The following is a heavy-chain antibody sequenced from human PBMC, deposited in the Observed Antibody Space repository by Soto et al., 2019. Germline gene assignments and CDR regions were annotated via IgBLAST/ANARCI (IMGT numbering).Heavy chain of an antibody. CDR3: ASDDSSGWYCDY. D-gene: IGHD6-19*01. J-gene: IGHJ4*02. Sequence: QVQLVQSGAEVKKPGSSVKVSCKASGYTFTSYYMHWVRQAPGQGLEWMGIINPSGGSTSYAQKFQGRVTMTRDTSTRTVYMELSSLRYEDTAVYYCASDDSSGWYCDYWGQGTLVTVSS. CDR2: INPSGGST. CDR1: GYTFTSYY. V-gene: IGHV1-46*01.